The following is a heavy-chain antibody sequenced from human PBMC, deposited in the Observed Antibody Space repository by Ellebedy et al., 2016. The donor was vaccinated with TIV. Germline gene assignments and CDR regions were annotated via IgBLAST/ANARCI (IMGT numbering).Heavy chain of an antibody. J-gene: IGHJ3*02. V-gene: IGHV4-39*01. CDR3: ARLGDGTTVGMWVFDI. D-gene: IGHD4-11*01. CDR2: IYYSGST. CDR1: GGSISSSSYY. Sequence: GSLRLXXTVSGGSISSSSYYWGWIRQPPGQGLEWIGSIYYSGSTYYNPSLKSRVTISVDTSKNQFSLKLSSVTAADTAVYYCARLGDGTTVGMWVFDIWGQGTMVTVSS.